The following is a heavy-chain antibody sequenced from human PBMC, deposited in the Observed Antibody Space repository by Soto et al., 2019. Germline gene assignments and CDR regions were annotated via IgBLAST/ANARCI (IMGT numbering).Heavy chain of an antibody. CDR3: ARGAPMYYYYGMDV. V-gene: IGHV4-34*01. J-gene: IGHJ6*02. CDR1: GGSINNNF. CDR2: INHSGST. Sequence: SETLSLTCAVSGGSINNNFWSWVRQPPGKGLEWIGEINHSGSTNYNPSLKSRVTISVDTSKNQFSLKLSSVTAADTAVYYCARGAPMYYYYGMDVWGQGTTGTVSS.